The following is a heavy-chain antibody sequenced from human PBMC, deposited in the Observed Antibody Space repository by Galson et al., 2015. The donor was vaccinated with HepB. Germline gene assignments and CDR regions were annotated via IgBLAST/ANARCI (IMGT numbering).Heavy chain of an antibody. D-gene: IGHD6-19*01. CDR3: STGHSSVWSFDF. CDR1: GYNFTNG. J-gene: IGHJ4*02. Sequence: SVKVSCKASGYNFTNGMSWVRQAPGQGLECMGWISGDSGNTRYAEKFRGRVTMTTDTSTNTAYMDLGSLTSDDTAIYYCSTGHSSVWSFDFWGQGTLVTVSS. CDR2: ISGDSGNT. V-gene: IGHV1-18*01.